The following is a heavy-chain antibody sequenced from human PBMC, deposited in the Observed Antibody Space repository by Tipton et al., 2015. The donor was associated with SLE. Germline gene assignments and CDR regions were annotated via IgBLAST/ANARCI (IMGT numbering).Heavy chain of an antibody. Sequence: TLSLTCTVSGGSISSGSYYWSWIRQPAGKGLEWIGRIYTSGSTNYNPSLKSRVTISVDTSKNQFSLKLSSVTAADTAVYYCARVGLWGPAAIFHAFDIWGQGTMVTVSS. J-gene: IGHJ3*02. CDR1: GGSISSGSYY. CDR2: IYTSGST. CDR3: ARVGLWGPAAIFHAFDI. D-gene: IGHD2-2*01. V-gene: IGHV4-61*02.